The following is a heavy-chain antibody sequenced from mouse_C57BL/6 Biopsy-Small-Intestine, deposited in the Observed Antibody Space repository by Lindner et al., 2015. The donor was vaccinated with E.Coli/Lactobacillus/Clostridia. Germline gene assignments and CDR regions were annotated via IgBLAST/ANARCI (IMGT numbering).Heavy chain of an antibody. Sequence: VQLQESGPELVKPGASVKISCKASGYSFTDYNINWVRQRNGESLEWIGVITPNYGSTIYNQEFKGKATLTVDLSSSTAYMELRSLPSEYSAVYYCARYYTNYGALDYWGQGTSVTVSS. CDR1: GYSFTDYN. V-gene: IGHV1-39*01. D-gene: IGHD2-5*01. CDR3: ARYYTNYGALDY. CDR2: ITPNYGST. J-gene: IGHJ4*01.